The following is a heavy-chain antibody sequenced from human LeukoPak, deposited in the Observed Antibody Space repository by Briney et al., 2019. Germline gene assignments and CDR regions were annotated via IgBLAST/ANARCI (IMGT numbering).Heavy chain of an antibody. V-gene: IGHV1-18*01. CDR1: GFSFSTSA. CDR2: VSPTHVNT. J-gene: IGHJ6*02. Sequence: ASVKVSCTASGFSFSTSAITWVRQAPDRGLEWIGCVSPTHVNTNPAQNLQGRVTLTIDSSSSTAFMEVRSLTSDDTAVYYCARGRVPGYYGMDVWGQGPTVTVSS. CDR3: ARGRVPGYYGMDV.